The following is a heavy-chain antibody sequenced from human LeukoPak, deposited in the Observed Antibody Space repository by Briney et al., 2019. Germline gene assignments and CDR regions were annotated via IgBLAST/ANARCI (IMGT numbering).Heavy chain of an antibody. Sequence: SETLSLTCTVSGGSIRSYYWSWIRQPPGKGLEWIGHISDSGGTNFNPSLKSRVTIPVDTSKNQFSLKLSSVTAADTAVYYCARGRSGSYYRFDYWGQGTLVTVSS. V-gene: IGHV4-59*01. J-gene: IGHJ4*02. CDR1: GGSIRSYY. CDR3: ARGRSGSYYRFDY. D-gene: IGHD1-26*01. CDR2: ISDSGGT.